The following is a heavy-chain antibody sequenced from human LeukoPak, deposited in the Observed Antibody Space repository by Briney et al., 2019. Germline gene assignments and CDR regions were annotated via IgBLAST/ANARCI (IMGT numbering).Heavy chain of an antibody. J-gene: IGHJ3*02. CDR1: GFTFSSYW. CDR3: ARAMGFLEWLFPDAFDI. Sequence: GGSLRLSCAASGFTFSSYWMSWVRQAPGKGLEGVANIKQDGSEKYYVDSVKGRFTISRDNAKNSLYLQMNSLRAEDTAVYYCARAMGFLEWLFPDAFDIWGQGTMVTVSS. D-gene: IGHD3-3*01. V-gene: IGHV3-7*01. CDR2: IKQDGSEK.